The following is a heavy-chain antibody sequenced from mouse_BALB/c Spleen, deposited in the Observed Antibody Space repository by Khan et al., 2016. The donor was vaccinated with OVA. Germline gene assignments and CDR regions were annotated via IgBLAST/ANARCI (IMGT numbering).Heavy chain of an antibody. Sequence: VQLKESGAELVRSGASVKLSCTASGFNIKDYYMHWVKQRPEQGLEWIGWIDPENGDTEYAPKFQGKDTMTADTSFNTAYLQLRSMTSEDTAVYYYKLMRPAWFAYWGQGTLVTVSA. J-gene: IGHJ3*01. CDR1: GFNIKDYY. CDR3: KLMRPAWFAY. CDR2: IDPENGDT. V-gene: IGHV14-4*02.